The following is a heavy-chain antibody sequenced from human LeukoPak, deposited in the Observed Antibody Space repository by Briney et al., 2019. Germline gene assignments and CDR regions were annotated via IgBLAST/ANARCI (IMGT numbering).Heavy chain of an antibody. Sequence: GGSLRLSCAASEFTVSSNYMSWVRQAPGKGLEWVSVIYSGGSTYYADSVKGRFTISRDNSKNTLYLQMNSLRAEDTAVYYCARTLGGDWFDPWGQGTLVTVSS. D-gene: IGHD3-16*01. V-gene: IGHV3-53*01. CDR3: ARTLGGDWFDP. CDR2: IYSGGST. CDR1: EFTVSSNY. J-gene: IGHJ5*02.